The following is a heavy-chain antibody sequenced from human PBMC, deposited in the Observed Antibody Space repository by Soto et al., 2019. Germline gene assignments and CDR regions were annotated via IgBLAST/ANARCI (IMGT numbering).Heavy chain of an antibody. CDR2: ISTSNSYI. CDR3: ARGSPTFFRFDP. V-gene: IGHV3-21*01. Sequence: GGSLRLSCEASGLTFRSYSMNWVHQAPGKGPEWVSGISTSNSYIYYADSVKGRFTISRDNAKNSLYLEMNSLRVEDTAVYYCARGSPTFFRFDPWGQGTLVTVSS. J-gene: IGHJ5*02. CDR1: GLTFRSYS.